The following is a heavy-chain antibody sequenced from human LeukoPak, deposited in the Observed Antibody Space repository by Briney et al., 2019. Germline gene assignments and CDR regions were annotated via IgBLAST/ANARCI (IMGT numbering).Heavy chain of an antibody. D-gene: IGHD3-22*01. V-gene: IGHV4-34*01. CDR2: INLSGGT. Sequence: SHCLSPACAVDGASVSGYYCRWIRQPPRKGLEWIGEINLSGGTNYNPPPKRRVTISADTSKNQFSLKLSSVTAAGTAVYYCAREAESRPDYYDSSGYFQVYWGQGTLVTVSS. CDR3: AREAESRPDYYDSSGYFQVY. J-gene: IGHJ4*02. CDR1: GASVSGYY.